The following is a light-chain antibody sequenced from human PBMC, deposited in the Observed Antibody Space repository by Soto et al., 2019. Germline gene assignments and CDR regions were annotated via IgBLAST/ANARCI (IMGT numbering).Light chain of an antibody. CDR3: QQYGTSRPWA. J-gene: IGKJ1*01. CDR2: GAS. Sequence: EIVLTQSPGTLSLSPGERATLSCRASQSISSYYLAWYQQKPGQAPRLLIHGASSRATGIPDRFSGSGSGTDFTLTFSRLEPEDFAVFYCQQYGTSRPWAFGQGTKVEIK. V-gene: IGKV3-20*01. CDR1: QSISSYY.